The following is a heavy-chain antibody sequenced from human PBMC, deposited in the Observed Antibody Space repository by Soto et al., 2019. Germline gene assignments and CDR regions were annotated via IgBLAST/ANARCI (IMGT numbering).Heavy chain of an antibody. V-gene: IGHV4-61*01. Sequence: QVQLQESGPGLVKPSETLSLTCTVSGGSVSSGSYYWSWIRQPPGKGLEWIGYIYYSGSTNYNPSLKSRVTISVDTSKNQYCLKLSSVTAADTAVYYCARDRFPRSSSHYGMDVWGQGTTVTVSS. CDR1: GGSVSSGSYY. CDR3: ARDRFPRSSSHYGMDV. CDR2: IYYSGST. J-gene: IGHJ6*02. D-gene: IGHD6-13*01.